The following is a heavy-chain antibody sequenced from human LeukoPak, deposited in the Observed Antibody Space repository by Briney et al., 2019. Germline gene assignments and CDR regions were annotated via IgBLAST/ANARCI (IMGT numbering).Heavy chain of an antibody. J-gene: IGHJ4*02. D-gene: IGHD3-10*01. CDR2: ISSSSSYT. V-gene: IGHV3-11*06. Sequence: PGGSLRLSCAASGFTFSDYYMSWIREAPGKGLEGVSYISSSSSYTNYADSVKGRFTISRDNAKNSLYLQMNSLRAEDTAVYYCARVLRLWSGLDYWGQGTLVTVSS. CDR3: ARVLRLWSGLDY. CDR1: GFTFSDYY.